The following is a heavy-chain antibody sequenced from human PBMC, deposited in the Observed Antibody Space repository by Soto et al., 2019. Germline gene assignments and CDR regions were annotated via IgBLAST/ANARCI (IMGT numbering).Heavy chain of an antibody. J-gene: IGHJ4*02. D-gene: IGHD5-12*01. Sequence: EVQLVESGGGLVQPGGSLRLSCAASGFTFSEYWMHWVRQAPGKGLVWVSRVNADGSSTSHADSVRGRFTISRDNAKNTVYLQMNSLRVDDTAVYFCTRWPEYWGQGTLVTVSS. CDR1: GFTFSEYW. CDR3: TRWPEY. V-gene: IGHV3-74*01. CDR2: VNADGSST.